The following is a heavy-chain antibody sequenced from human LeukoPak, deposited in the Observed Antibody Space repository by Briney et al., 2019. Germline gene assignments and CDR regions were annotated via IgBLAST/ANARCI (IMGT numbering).Heavy chain of an antibody. D-gene: IGHD5-18*01. CDR2: IKTDGSIT. V-gene: IGHV3-74*01. J-gene: IGHJ4*02. Sequence: GGSLRLSCAASGFSFSVYWMHWVRQAPGKGPVWVSRIKTDGSITDYADSVKGRFTISRDNAKNTLYLQMNSLRAEDTAVYYCVRDLMYNTACTGCWGRGTLVTVSS. CDR3: VRDLMYNTACTGC. CDR1: GFSFSVYW.